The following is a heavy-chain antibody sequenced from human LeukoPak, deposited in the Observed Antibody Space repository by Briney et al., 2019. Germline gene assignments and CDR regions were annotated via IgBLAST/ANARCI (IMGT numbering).Heavy chain of an antibody. CDR1: GLTFANAW. D-gene: IGHD3-16*01. CDR2: IKSKTNGGTT. CDR3: STDSLVLNY. J-gene: IGHJ4*02. V-gene: IGHV3-15*01. Sequence: GGSLRLSCAASGLTFANAWMSWVRQAPGKGLEWVGRIKSKTNGGTTDYAASVKGRFTISRDDSKNTVYLQMNSLKTEDTAVYYCSTDSLVLNYWGQGTLVTVSS.